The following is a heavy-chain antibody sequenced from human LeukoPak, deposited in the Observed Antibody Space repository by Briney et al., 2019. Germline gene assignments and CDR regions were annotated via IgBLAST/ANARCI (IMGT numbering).Heavy chain of an antibody. CDR2: IKSKTDGGTT. Sequence: GGSLRLSCAASGFTFSNAWMSWVRQSPGEGLEWVGHIKSKTDGGTTDYAAPVKGRFTISRDDSKNTLYLQMNSLKTEDTAVYYCTSNSSGWDYYYYYMDVWGKGTTVTVSS. J-gene: IGHJ6*03. CDR3: TSNSSGWDYYYYYMDV. D-gene: IGHD6-19*01. CDR1: GFTFSNAW. V-gene: IGHV3-15*01.